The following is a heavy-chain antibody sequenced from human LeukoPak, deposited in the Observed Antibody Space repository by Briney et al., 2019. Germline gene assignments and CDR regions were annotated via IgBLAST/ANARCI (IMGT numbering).Heavy chain of an antibody. Sequence: SETLSLTCTVSGDSVSSPTYFWGWIRHPPGKGLEWIGSIFYYGTSYYNPSLKSRVTISVDTSTNQFSLKLNSVTAADTAVYYCARDFSAATAFDIWGQGTMVTVSS. V-gene: IGHV4-39*02. CDR3: ARDFSAATAFDI. D-gene: IGHD6-13*01. CDR2: IFYYGTS. CDR1: GDSVSSPTYF. J-gene: IGHJ3*02.